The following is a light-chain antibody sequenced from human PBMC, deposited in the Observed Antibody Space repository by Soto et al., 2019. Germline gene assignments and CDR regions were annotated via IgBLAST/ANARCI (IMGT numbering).Light chain of an antibody. J-gene: IGKJ2*01. CDR2: DAS. V-gene: IGKV1-33*01. Sequence: DIQMTQSPSSLSASVGDRVTITCHASQDISNYLNWYQQKPGKAPKLLIYDASNLETGVPSRFSGSGSGTDFTFTISILQPEDIATYYCQQYDNLPPYTFGQGTKLEI. CDR3: QQYDNLPPYT. CDR1: QDISNY.